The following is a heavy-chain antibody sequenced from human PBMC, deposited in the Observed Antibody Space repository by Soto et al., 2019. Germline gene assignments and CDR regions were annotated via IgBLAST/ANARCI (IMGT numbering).Heavy chain of an antibody. CDR3: ARDPAVPMTEYYDFWSGYFPSSYYYYYMDV. CDR2: ISSSSSTI. Sequence: GGSLRLSCAASGFTFSDYSMHWVRQAPGKGLEWVSYISSSSSTIYYADSVKGRFTISRDNAKNSLYLQMNSLRAEDTAVYYCARDPAVPMTEYYDFWSGYFPSSYYYYYMDVWGKGTTVTVSS. CDR1: GFTFSDYS. V-gene: IGHV3-48*01. J-gene: IGHJ6*03. D-gene: IGHD3-3*01.